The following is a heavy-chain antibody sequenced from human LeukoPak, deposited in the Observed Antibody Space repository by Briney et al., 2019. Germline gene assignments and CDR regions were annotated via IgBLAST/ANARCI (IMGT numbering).Heavy chain of an antibody. CDR2: ISSYNGDT. V-gene: IGHV1-18*01. D-gene: IGHD4-23*01. CDR1: GYTFTSYG. CDR3: AGGDYGGGFDY. J-gene: IGHJ4*02. Sequence: ASVKVSCKASGYTFTSYGITWVRQAPGQGLEWMGWISSYNGDTKYPQKVQGRVTVTTDTSTSTAYMELRSLSLDDTAVYYCAGGDYGGGFDYWGQGTLVTVSS.